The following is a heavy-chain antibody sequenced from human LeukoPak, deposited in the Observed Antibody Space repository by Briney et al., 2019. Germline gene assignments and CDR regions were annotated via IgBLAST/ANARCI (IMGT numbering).Heavy chain of an antibody. CDR3: ARGRIFGVVTGAFDI. D-gene: IGHD3-3*01. Sequence: ASVKVSCKASGYTFTSYGISWVRQAPGQGLEGMGWISAYNGNTNYAQKLQGRVTMTTDTSTSTAYMELRSLRSDDTAVYYCARGRIFGVVTGAFDIWGQGTMVTVSS. V-gene: IGHV1-18*01. CDR1: GYTFTSYG. J-gene: IGHJ3*02. CDR2: ISAYNGNT.